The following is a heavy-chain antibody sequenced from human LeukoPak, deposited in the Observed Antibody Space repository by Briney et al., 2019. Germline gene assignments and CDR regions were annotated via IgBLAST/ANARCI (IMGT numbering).Heavy chain of an antibody. Sequence: SETLSLTCTVSGGSISSGGYYWSWIRQPPGKGLEWIGYIYHSGSTYYNPSLKSRVTISVDRSKNQFSLKLSSVTAADTAVYYCARISPPQVTRSPVRGVGAFDIWGQGTMVTVSS. D-gene: IGHD2-21*02. V-gene: IGHV4-30-2*01. CDR2: IYHSGST. CDR3: ARISPPQVTRSPVRGVGAFDI. CDR1: GGSISSGGYY. J-gene: IGHJ3*02.